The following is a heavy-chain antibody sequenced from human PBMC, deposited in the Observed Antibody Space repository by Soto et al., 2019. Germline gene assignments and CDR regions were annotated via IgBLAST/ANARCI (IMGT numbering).Heavy chain of an antibody. CDR2: ISAYNGNT. D-gene: IGHD2-8*01. Sequence: ASVKVSCKASGYTFTSYGISWVRQAPGQGLEWMGWISAYNGNTNYAQKLRGRVTMTTDTSTSTAYMELRSLRSDDTAVYYCARDVPPRYCTNGVCKHGWFDPWGQGTLVTVSS. CDR3: ARDVPPRYCTNGVCKHGWFDP. V-gene: IGHV1-18*04. J-gene: IGHJ5*02. CDR1: GYTFTSYG.